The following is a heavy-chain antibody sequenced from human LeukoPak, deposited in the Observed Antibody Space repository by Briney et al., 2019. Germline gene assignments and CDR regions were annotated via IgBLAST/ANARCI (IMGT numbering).Heavy chain of an antibody. V-gene: IGHV1-69*13. CDR1: GGTFSSYA. J-gene: IGHJ4*02. CDR2: IIPIFGTA. D-gene: IGHD1-26*01. CDR3: ARGGGSYPFDY. Sequence: SVKVSCKASGGTFSSYAISWVRQAPGQGLEWMGGIIPIFGTANYAQKFQGRVTITADESTSTAYMELSRLRSDDTAVYYCARGGGSYPFDYWGQGTLVTVSS.